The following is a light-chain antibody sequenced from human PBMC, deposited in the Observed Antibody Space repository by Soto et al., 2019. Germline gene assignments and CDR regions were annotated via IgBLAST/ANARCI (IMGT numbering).Light chain of an antibody. CDR1: SSDVGGYNY. V-gene: IGLV2-11*01. CDR2: DVS. Sequence: QSVLTQPRSVSVSPGQSVTISCTGTSSDVGGYNYVSWYQQHPGKAPKVMIYDVSERPSGVPDRFSGSKSGNTASLTISGLHAEDQSDYYCCSYAGSPRYVLGTGTKLTVL. J-gene: IGLJ1*01. CDR3: CSYAGSPRYV.